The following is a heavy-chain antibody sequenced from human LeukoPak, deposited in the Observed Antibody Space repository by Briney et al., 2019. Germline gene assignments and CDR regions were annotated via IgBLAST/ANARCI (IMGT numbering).Heavy chain of an antibody. Sequence: GGSLRLSCAASGFTFSNYGMHWVRQAPGKGLEWVALIWYDGSNKYYADSVKGRFTISRDNSKNTLYLQMNNLRAEDTAVYYCARTYNIRYFDTWGQGTLVTVSS. V-gene: IGHV3-33*01. CDR2: IWYDGSNK. CDR3: ARTYNIRYFDT. CDR1: GFTFSNYG. D-gene: IGHD3-9*01. J-gene: IGHJ4*02.